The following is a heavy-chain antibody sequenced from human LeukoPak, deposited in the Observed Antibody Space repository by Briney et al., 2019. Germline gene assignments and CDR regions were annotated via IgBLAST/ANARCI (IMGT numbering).Heavy chain of an antibody. Sequence: PSETLSLTCTVSGGSISSYYWSWIRQPAGKGLEWIGRIYTSGSTNYNPSLKSRVTISVDTSKNRFSLKLSSVTAADTAVYYCARGGGNKQWLTWFDPWGQGTLVTVSS. CDR1: GGSISSYY. D-gene: IGHD6-19*01. CDR2: IYTSGST. V-gene: IGHV4-4*07. CDR3: ARGGGNKQWLTWFDP. J-gene: IGHJ5*02.